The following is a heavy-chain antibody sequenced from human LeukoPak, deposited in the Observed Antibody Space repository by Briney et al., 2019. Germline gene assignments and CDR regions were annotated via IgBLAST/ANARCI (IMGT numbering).Heavy chain of an antibody. CDR2: ISGSGGST. Sequence: GESLRLSCAASGFTFSSYAMSWVRQAPGKGLEWVSAISGSGGSTYYADSVKGRFTISRDNSKNTLYLQMNSLRAEDTAVYYCAEVTMVRGVIYSFDYWGQGTLVTVSS. J-gene: IGHJ4*02. V-gene: IGHV3-23*01. D-gene: IGHD3-10*01. CDR3: AEVTMVRGVIYSFDY. CDR1: GFTFSSYA.